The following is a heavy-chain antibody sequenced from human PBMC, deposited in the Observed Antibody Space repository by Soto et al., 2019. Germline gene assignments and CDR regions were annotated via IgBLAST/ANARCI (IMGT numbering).Heavy chain of an antibody. D-gene: IGHD3-3*01. V-gene: IGHV3-23*01. Sequence: EVQLLESGGGLLQPGGSLRLSCAASGFTFSSYAMRLVRQAPGKGLEWVSGMSGNGGSAYYASSGKGRLTIYRDNSKKTRYLQMNRLRAEGTAVYYCAKGPIFGVENIYDYWGQRTLVSVSS. CDR1: GFTFSSYA. CDR2: MSGNGGSA. J-gene: IGHJ4*02. CDR3: AKGPIFGVENIYDY.